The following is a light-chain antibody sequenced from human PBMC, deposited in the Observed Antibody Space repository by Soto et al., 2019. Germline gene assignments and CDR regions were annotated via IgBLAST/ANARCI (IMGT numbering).Light chain of an antibody. CDR3: CSYTGSVL. CDR1: STDVGAYNY. V-gene: IGLV2-11*01. Sequence: QSALTQPRSVSGSPGQSVTISCSGTSTDVGAYNYVSWYQQHPGKAPKLMIFDVSQRPSGVPDRFSGSKSGNTASLAISGLQAEDEADYYCCSYTGSVLFGGGTKLTVL. CDR2: DVS. J-gene: IGLJ2*01.